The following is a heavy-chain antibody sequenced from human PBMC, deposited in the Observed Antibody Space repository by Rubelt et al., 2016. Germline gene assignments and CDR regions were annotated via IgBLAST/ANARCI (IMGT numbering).Heavy chain of an antibody. V-gene: IGHV4-59*01. CDR3: ARGVSTSWTFWFDP. Sequence: QVQLQGSGPGLVKPSETLSLTCTVSGDSIRKYYWSWIRQPPGKGPEWIGNIYYSGSTNYNPSLKSRVTISVDTSKNQFSLKRTSVTAADTAVYYCARGVSTSWTFWFDPWGQGTLVTVSS. J-gene: IGHJ5*02. D-gene: IGHD3/OR15-3a*01. CDR1: GDSIRKYY. CDR2: IYYSGST.